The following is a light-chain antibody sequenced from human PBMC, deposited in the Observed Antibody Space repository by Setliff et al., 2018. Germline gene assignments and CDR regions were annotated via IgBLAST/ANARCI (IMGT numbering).Light chain of an antibody. CDR2: ANS. J-gene: IGLJ1*01. CDR3: QSYDTSLSAYV. Sequence: QSVLTQPPSVPGAPGQRVTISCTGSRSNIGANYEVHWYQHLPGAAPKLLIFANSNRPSRVPDRFSGSKSDTSASLAIAGLQPEDEADYYCQSYDTSLSAYVFGTGTKVTVL. V-gene: IGLV1-40*01. CDR1: RSNIGANYE.